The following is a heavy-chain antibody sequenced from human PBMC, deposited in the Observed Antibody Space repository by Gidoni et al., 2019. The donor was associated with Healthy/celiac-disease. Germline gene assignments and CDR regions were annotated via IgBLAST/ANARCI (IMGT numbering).Heavy chain of an antibody. CDR1: AGTFSSHA. J-gene: IGHJ5*02. CDR2: IIPIFGTA. V-gene: IGHV1-69*01. CDR3: AREARRGAAAGTNWFDP. D-gene: IGHD6-13*01. Sequence: QVQLVQSGAEVQTPASSVKVSCKPSAGTFSSHAISWVRQAPGQGLEWMGGIIPIFGTANYAQKFQGRVTMTADESTSTAYMELSSLRSEDTAVYYCAREARRGAAAGTNWFDPWGQGTLVTVSS.